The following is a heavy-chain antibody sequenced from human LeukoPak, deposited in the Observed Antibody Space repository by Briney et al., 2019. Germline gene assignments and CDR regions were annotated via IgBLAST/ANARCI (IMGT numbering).Heavy chain of an antibody. CDR3: ARVAAAGIEYFDY. Sequence: GGSLRLSCAASGFTFSGYSMNWVRQAPGKGLEWASSISSSSSYIYYADSVKGRFTISRDNAKNSLYLQMNSLRAEDTAVYYCARVAAAGIEYFDYWGQGTLVTVSS. J-gene: IGHJ4*02. D-gene: IGHD6-13*01. V-gene: IGHV3-21*01. CDR1: GFTFSGYS. CDR2: ISSSSSYI.